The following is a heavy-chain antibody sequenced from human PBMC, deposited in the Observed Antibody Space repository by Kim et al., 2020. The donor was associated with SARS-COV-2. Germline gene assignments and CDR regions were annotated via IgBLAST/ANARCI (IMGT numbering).Heavy chain of an antibody. CDR3: ARHVGSVRFGELLYGGHNWFDP. CDR2: IYPGDSDT. V-gene: IGHV5-51*01. CDR1: GYSFTGYW. Sequence: GESLKISCKGSGYSFTGYWIGWVRQMPGKGLEWMGIIYPGDSDTRYSPSFQGQVTISADKSISTAYLQWSSLKASDTAMYYCARHVGSVRFGELLYGGHNWFDPWGQGTLVTVSS. D-gene: IGHD3-10*01. J-gene: IGHJ5*02.